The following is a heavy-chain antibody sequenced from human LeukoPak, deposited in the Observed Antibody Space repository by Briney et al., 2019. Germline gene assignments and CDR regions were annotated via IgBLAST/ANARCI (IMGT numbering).Heavy chain of an antibody. CDR2: ISAYNGNT. Sequence: ASVKVSCKASGYTFTSYGISWVRQAPGQGLAWMGWISAYNGNTNYAQKLQGRVTMTTDTSTSTAYMELRSLRSDDTAVYYCARDAITMVRGVISSGGDYWGQGTLVTVSS. J-gene: IGHJ4*02. CDR3: ARDAITMVRGVISSGGDY. V-gene: IGHV1-18*01. D-gene: IGHD3-10*01. CDR1: GYTFTSYG.